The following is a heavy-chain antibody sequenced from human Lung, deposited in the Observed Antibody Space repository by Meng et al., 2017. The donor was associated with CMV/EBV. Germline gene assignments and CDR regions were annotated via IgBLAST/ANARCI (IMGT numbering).Heavy chain of an antibody. D-gene: IGHD1-14*01. Sequence: ESXKIPXAASGFTFSNAWMSWVRQAPGKGLEWVGRIKSQTDGGTTDYAAPVKGSFTISRDDSKNTLYLQMNSLKTEDTAVYYCTTDQDPSPLPDSWWGQGXLVTVSS. J-gene: IGHJ4*02. CDR1: GFTFSNAW. CDR3: TTDQDPSPLPDSW. V-gene: IGHV3-15*01. CDR2: IKSQTDGGTT.